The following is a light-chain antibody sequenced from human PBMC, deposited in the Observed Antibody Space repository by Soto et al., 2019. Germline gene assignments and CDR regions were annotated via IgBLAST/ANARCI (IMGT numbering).Light chain of an antibody. V-gene: IGKV3-15*01. CDR3: QQYINWPPLT. J-gene: IGKJ4*01. Sequence: EIVSTQSPATLSVSPGERATLSCRASQSVSTNLVWYQQKPGQAPRLLIFGASTRATNIPARFSGNGSGTEFTLTISSLQSEDFAVYYCQQYINWPPLTFGGGTKVEIK. CDR2: GAS. CDR1: QSVSTN.